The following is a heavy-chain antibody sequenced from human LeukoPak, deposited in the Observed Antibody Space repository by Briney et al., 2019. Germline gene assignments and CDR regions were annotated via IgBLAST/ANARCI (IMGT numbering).Heavy chain of an antibody. J-gene: IGHJ4*02. CDR3: ARDIEAAGICFDY. Sequence: GDSLRLSCAASEFTFTKYWMTWVRQAPGKGPEWVANINQDGTEKYYVDSVKGRFTISRDNAKNSLYLQMNSLRAEDAAVYYCARDIEAAGICFDYWGQGILVTVSS. V-gene: IGHV3-7*01. CDR1: EFTFTKYW. CDR2: INQDGTEK. D-gene: IGHD6-13*01.